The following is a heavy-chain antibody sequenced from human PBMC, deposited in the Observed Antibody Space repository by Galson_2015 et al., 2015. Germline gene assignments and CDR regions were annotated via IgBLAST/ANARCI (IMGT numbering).Heavy chain of an antibody. CDR1: GDSVSSNSAA. CDR2: TYHRTKRYN. D-gene: IGHD6-13*01. CDR3: ARDGSVAAAGPPFDI. V-gene: IGHV6-1*01. J-gene: IGHJ4*02. Sequence: CAISGDSVSSNSAAWHWIRQSPSRGLEWLGRTYHRTKRYNDYTASVKSRITIKPDTSKNQFSLQLNSVTPEDTAVYYSARDGSVAAAGPPFDIWGQGTLVTVSS.